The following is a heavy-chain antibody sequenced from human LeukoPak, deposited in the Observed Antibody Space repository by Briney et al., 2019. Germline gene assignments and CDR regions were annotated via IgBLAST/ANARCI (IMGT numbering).Heavy chain of an antibody. D-gene: IGHD2-2*01. J-gene: IGHJ6*03. Sequence: PSETLSLTCAVYGGSFSGYYWSWIRQPPGKGLEWIGEINHSGSTNYNPSLKSRVTMSVDTSKNQFSLKLSSVTAADTAVYYCARASYCSSTSCYYYYYYYMDVWGKGTTVTVSS. CDR2: INHSGST. CDR3: ARASYCSSTSCYYYYYYYMDV. V-gene: IGHV4-34*01. CDR1: GGSFSGYY.